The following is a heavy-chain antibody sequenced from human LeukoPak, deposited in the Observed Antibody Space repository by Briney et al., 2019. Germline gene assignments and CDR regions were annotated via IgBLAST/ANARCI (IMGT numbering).Heavy chain of an antibody. D-gene: IGHD3-22*01. CDR3: ARVSVIRGYYFDY. CDR1: GFTFSSYW. V-gene: IGHV3-7*01. CDR2: IKQDGSEK. Sequence: GGSLRLSCAASGFTFSSYWMSWVRQAPGKGLEWVANIKQDGSEKYYVDSVKGRFTISRDNAKYSLYLQMNSLRAEDTAVYYCARVSVIRGYYFDYWGQGTLVTVSS. J-gene: IGHJ4*02.